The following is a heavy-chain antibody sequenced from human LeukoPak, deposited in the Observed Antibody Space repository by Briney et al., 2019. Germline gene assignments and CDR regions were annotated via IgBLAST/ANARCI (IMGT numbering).Heavy chain of an antibody. J-gene: IGHJ6*03. Sequence: ASVKVSCKASGYTFTGYYMHWVRQAPGQGLEWMGRINPNSGGTNYAQKFQGRVTMTRDTSISTAYMELSRLRSDDTAVYYCARDPHSDYYYYYMDVWGKGTTVTISS. CDR1: GYTFTGYY. CDR2: INPNSGGT. D-gene: IGHD4-11*01. V-gene: IGHV1-2*06. CDR3: ARDPHSDYYYYYMDV.